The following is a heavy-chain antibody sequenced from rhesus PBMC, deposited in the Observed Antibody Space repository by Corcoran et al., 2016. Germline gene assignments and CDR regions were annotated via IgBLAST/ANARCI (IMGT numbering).Heavy chain of an antibody. CDR1: GFTFSSYA. D-gene: IGHD4-23*01. V-gene: IGHV3-72*01. J-gene: IGHJ4*01. Sequence: EVQLVESGGGLVQPGGSLRLSCAASGFTFSSYAMQWVHQAPGKGLEWVSAIGPGVDTYYADAVKGRFTISRDNAKNSLYLQMNSLRAEDTAVYYCARGGYEYSNYVNYWGQGVLVTVSS. CDR2: IGPGVDT. CDR3: ARGGYEYSNYVNY.